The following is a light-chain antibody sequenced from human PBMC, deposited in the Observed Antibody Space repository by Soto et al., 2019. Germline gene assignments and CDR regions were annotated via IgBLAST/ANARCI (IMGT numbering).Light chain of an antibody. CDR1: RSDVGGYDY. CDR2: EVS. J-gene: IGLJ3*02. V-gene: IGLV2-14*01. Sequence: QSALTQPASVSGSPGQSITISCTGTRSDVGGYDYVSWYQQHPGKAPKLMIYEVSNRPSGISNRFSGSKSGNTASLTISGLQSEDEADYFCSSYTGSSTLLFGGGTKVTVL. CDR3: SSYTGSSTLL.